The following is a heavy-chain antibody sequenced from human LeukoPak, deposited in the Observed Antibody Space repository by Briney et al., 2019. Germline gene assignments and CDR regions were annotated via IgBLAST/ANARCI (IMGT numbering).Heavy chain of an antibody. CDR2: INHSGST. CDR3: ARTWIQLWLRRAFDI. V-gene: IGHV4-34*01. Sequence: SETLSLTCAVYGGSFSGYYWSWIRQPPGKGLEWIGEINHSGSTNYNPPLKSRVTISVDTSKNQFSLKLSSVTAADTAVYYCARTWIQLWLRRAFDIWGQGTMVTVSS. J-gene: IGHJ3*02. D-gene: IGHD5-18*01. CDR1: GGSFSGYY.